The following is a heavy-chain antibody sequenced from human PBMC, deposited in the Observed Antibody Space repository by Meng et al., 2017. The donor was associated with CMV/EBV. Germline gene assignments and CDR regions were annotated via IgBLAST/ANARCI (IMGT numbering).Heavy chain of an antibody. CDR1: GYTFTSYD. V-gene: IGHV1-8*01. CDR3: ARSVVVVPAAPLRAYFDY. Sequence: ASVKACKASGYTFTSYDINWVRQATGQGLEWMGWMNPNSGNTGYAQKFQGRVTMTRNTSISTAYMELSSLRSEDTAVYYCARSVVVVPAAPLRAYFDYWGQGTLVTVSS. J-gene: IGHJ4*02. D-gene: IGHD2-2*01. CDR2: MNPNSGNT.